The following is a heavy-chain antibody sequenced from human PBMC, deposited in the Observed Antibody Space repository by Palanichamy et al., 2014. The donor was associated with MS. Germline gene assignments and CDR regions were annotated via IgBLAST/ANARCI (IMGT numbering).Heavy chain of an antibody. CDR2: INPDSGDT. CDR3: ARVVTVLKY. CDR1: GYTFTGYY. D-gene: IGHD2-21*02. Sequence: QVQLVQSGAEVRKPGASVKVSCKTSGYTFTGYYIHWVRQAPGQGLEWMGRINPDSGDTNYPQKFQGRVTLTRDTSNSTAYMELSRLTSDDTAVYFCARVVTVLKYWGQGTLVTASS. J-gene: IGHJ4*02. V-gene: IGHV1-2*06.